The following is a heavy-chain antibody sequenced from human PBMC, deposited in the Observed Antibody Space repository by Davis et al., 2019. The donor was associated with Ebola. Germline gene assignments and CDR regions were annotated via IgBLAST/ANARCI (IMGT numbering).Heavy chain of an antibody. V-gene: IGHV4-34*01. Sequence: PSETLSLTCDIYGGSLSAYYWTWIRQSPGKGLAWIGETNHRGRTNYKSSLQIRVTISVNPSKHQVSLSLTSVTAAETAVYFCASFGYTSSATEWWGQVTLVTVSS. D-gene: IGHD5-12*01. J-gene: IGHJ4*02. CDR2: TNHRGRT. CDR1: GGSLSAYY. CDR3: ASFGYTSSATEW.